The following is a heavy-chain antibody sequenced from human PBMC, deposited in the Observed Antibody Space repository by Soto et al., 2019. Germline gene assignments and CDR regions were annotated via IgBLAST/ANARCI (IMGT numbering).Heavy chain of an antibody. CDR1: GGSISSYY. V-gene: IGHV4-59*08. CDR3: ARHRDETYGYFDL. J-gene: IGHJ2*01. Sequence: QVQLQESGPGLVKPSETLSLTCTVSGGSISSYYWSWIRQPPGKGLEWIGYIYYSGSTNYNPSLKSRVTRSVDTSKNQFSLNVSSVTAADTAVYYCARHRDETYGYFDLWGRGTLVTVSS. CDR2: IYYSGST.